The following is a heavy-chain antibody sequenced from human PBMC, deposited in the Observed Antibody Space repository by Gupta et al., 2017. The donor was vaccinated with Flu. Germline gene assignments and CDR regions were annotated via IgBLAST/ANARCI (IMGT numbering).Heavy chain of an antibody. V-gene: IGHV3-48*01. CDR3: VRDRDYFDY. J-gene: IGHJ4*02. CDR1: FSSYS. CDR2: ISSSGDTI. Sequence: FSSYSMKWVRQAPGKGLEWVSYISSSGDTIYYADSVKGRLTISRDNAKKSLYLQMNSLRVEDTAVYYCVRDRDYFDYWGRGTLVTVPS.